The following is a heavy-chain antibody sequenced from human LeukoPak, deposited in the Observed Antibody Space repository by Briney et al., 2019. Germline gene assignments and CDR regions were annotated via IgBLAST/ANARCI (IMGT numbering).Heavy chain of an antibody. J-gene: IGHJ4*02. CDR2: ISYSGST. CDR3: ARGGRAGSLFAY. Sequence: MPSETLSLTCTVSGGSISGYYWSWIRQPPGKGLEWVGYISYSGSTNYNPSLNSRVTISVDTSKNQFSLKLSSVTAADTAIYYCARGGRAGSLFAYWGQGTLVTVSS. V-gene: IGHV4-59*01. CDR1: GGSISGYY. D-gene: IGHD6-19*01.